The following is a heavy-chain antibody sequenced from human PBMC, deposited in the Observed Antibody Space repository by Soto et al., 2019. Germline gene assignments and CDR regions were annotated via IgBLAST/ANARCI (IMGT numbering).Heavy chain of an antibody. D-gene: IGHD2-21*02. J-gene: IGHJ5*02. Sequence: SGPTLGNPTQTLTLTCTFSGFSLSTSGVGVGWIRQPPGTALEWLALIYWDDDKRYSPSLKSRRTITKDTSKNQVVLTMTNMDPVDTATYYCAHSRVVTAYNWFDPWGQGTLVTVSS. CDR3: AHSRVVTAYNWFDP. CDR1: GFSLSTSGVG. CDR2: IYWDDDK. V-gene: IGHV2-5*02.